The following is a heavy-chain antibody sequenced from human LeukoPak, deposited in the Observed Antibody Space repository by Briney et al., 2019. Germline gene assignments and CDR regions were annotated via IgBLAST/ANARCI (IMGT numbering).Heavy chain of an antibody. Sequence: PGGSLRLSCAASGFTFSSYSMNWVRQAPGKGLEWVSYISSSSDTIYYADFVKGRFSISRDNAKNSLYLQMNSLRAEDTAVYYCARGDEAVASDWFDPWGQGTLVTVSS. D-gene: IGHD6-19*01. J-gene: IGHJ5*02. CDR3: ARGDEAVASDWFDP. V-gene: IGHV3-48*01. CDR1: GFTFSSYS. CDR2: ISSSSDTI.